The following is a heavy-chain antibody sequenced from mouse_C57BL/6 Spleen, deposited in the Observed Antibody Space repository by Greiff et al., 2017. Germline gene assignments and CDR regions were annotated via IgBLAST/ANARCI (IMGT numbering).Heavy chain of an antibody. D-gene: IGHD2-4*01. V-gene: IGHV1-64*01. J-gene: IGHJ2*01. CDR3: ARKGAYYDYGFGY. CDR2: IHPNSGST. Sequence: VQLQQPGAELVKPGASVKLSCKASGYTFTSYWMHWVKQRPGQGLEWIGMIHPNSGSTNYNEKFKSKATLTVDKSSSTAYMQLSSLTSEDSAVYYCARKGAYYDYGFGYWGQGTTLTVSS. CDR1: GYTFTSYW.